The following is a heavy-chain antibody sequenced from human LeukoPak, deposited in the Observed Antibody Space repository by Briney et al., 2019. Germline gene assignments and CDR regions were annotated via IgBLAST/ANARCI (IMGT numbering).Heavy chain of an antibody. Sequence: GGSLRLSCAASGSTFSSHGMHWVRQAPGKGLEWVAVIWYDGSKKNYADSVKGRFTISRDNSKNTLYVQMNSLRAEDTAVYYCARDNAGGPGKDGYGSDYWGQRTLVTVSS. CDR3: ARDNAGGPGKDGYGSDY. CDR2: IWYDGSKK. CDR1: GSTFSSHG. J-gene: IGHJ4*02. D-gene: IGHD3-10*01. V-gene: IGHV3-33*01.